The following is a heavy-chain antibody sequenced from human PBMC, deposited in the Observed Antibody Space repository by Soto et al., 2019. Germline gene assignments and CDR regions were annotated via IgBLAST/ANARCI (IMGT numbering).Heavy chain of an antibody. CDR3: AGNKNWNYYYGMDV. CDR2: IDPSDSYT. V-gene: IGHV5-10-1*01. Sequence: GESLKISCKGSGYSFTSYWISWVRQMPGKGLEWMGRIDPSDSYTKYSPSFKGHVTISADKSISTAYLQWSSLKASDTAMYYCAGNKNWNYYYGMDVWGQGTTVTVSS. D-gene: IGHD1-1*01. J-gene: IGHJ6*02. CDR1: GYSFTSYW.